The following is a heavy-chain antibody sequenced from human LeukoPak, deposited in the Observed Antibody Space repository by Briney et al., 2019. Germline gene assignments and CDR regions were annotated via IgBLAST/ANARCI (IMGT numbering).Heavy chain of an antibody. V-gene: IGHV3-23*01. CDR1: GFTFSSYA. J-gene: IGHJ4*02. CDR2: ISGSGGST. CDR3: AKVGRGGLYGGVDY. D-gene: IGHD4-23*01. Sequence: GGSLRLSCAASGFTFSSYAMSWVRQAPGKGLEWVSAISGSGGSTYYADSVKGRFTISRDNSKNTLYLQMNSLRAEDPAVYYCAKVGRGGLYGGVDYWGQGTLVTVSS.